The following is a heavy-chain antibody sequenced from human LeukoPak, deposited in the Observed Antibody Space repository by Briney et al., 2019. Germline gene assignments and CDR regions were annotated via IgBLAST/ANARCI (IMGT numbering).Heavy chain of an antibody. Sequence: GGSLRLSCAASGFTFSSYPMTWVRQAPGKGLEWVSGISGSGGTTSYADSVKGRFTISRDSSKNTLHLQMDSLRAEDTAVYYCAKDWPVSGDHYSPFDYWGQGALVTVSS. CDR3: AKDWPVSGDHYSPFDY. D-gene: IGHD4-11*01. CDR2: ISGSGGTT. V-gene: IGHV3-23*01. CDR1: GFTFSSYP. J-gene: IGHJ4*02.